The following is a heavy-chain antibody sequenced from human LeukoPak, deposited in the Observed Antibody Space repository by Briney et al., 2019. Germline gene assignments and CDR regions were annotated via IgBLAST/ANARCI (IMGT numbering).Heavy chain of an antibody. J-gene: IGHJ4*02. D-gene: IGHD5-18*01. CDR1: GFTFSIYA. Sequence: PVGSLRLSCAASGFTFSIYAMSCGRQAPGKGLEWVSDISGTGGRTYYADSVKGRFTTSRDNSKITLFLQMNSLRDEDTAVYYCARNTGQTSGYSYGFNYWGQGTLVTVSS. V-gene: IGHV3-23*01. CDR3: ARNTGQTSGYSYGFNY. CDR2: ISGTGGRT.